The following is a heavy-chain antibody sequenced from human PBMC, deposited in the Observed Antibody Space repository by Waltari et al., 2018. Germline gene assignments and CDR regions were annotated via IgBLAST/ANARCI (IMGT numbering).Heavy chain of an antibody. V-gene: IGHV3-53*01. CDR2: IYSGGIT. Sequence: ELQLVESGGGLIQPGGSLRLTCAASGFNVTTHYIRWVRQALGKGLEWISGIYSGGITYYADSVKGRFTISRDSYRNTLSLQMISLRAEDTAVYYCARAESGGMFDYYYGMDVWGQGTTVIVSS. CDR3: ARAESGGMFDYYYGMDV. CDR1: GFNVTTHY. D-gene: IGHD2-15*01. J-gene: IGHJ6*02.